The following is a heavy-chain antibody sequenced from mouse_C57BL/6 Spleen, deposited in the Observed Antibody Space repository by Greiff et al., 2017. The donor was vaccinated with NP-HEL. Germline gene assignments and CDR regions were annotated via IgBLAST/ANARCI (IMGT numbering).Heavy chain of an antibody. Sequence: VQLQQSGPELVKPGASVKISCKASGYSFTGYYMNWVKQSPEKSLEWIGEINPSTGGTTYNQKFKAKATLTVDKSSSTAYMQLKSLTSEDSAVYYCARKGLYAMDYWGQGTSVTVSS. CDR3: ARKGLYAMDY. CDR2: INPSTGGT. CDR1: GYSFTGYY. V-gene: IGHV1-42*01. J-gene: IGHJ4*01.